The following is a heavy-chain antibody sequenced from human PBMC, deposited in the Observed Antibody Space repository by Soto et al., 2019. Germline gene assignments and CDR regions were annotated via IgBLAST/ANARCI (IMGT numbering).Heavy chain of an antibody. V-gene: IGHV4-59*08. CDR3: ARRAEYYYDSSGYRTPWYFDL. J-gene: IGHJ2*01. CDR2: IYYSGST. Sequence: QVQLQESGPGLVKPSETLSLTCTVSGGSISSYYWSWIRQPPGKGLEWIGYIYYSGSTNYNPSLKCRVTISVDTSKTRFSLKLSSVTAADTAVYYCARRAEYYYDSSGYRTPWYFDLWGRGTLVTVSS. D-gene: IGHD3-22*01. CDR1: GGSISSYY.